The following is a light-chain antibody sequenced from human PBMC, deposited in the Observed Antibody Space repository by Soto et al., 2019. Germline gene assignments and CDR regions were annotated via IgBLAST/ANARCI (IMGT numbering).Light chain of an antibody. CDR3: MQALQTPPT. J-gene: IGKJ1*01. CDR2: LGS. CDR1: QSLLHSNGYNY. V-gene: IGKV2-28*01. Sequence: DTVMTQSPLSLPVTPGEPASISCRYSQSLLHSNGYNYLDWYLQKPGQSPQLLIYLGSNRASGVPDRFSGTGSGTDFTLKISRVEAEDVGVYYCMQALQTPPTFGQGTRVEIK.